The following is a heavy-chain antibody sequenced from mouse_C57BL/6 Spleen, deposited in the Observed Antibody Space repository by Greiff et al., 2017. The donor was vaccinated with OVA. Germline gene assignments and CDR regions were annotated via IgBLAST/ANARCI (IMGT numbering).Heavy chain of an antibody. CDR2: IDPSDSYT. D-gene: IGHD1-1*01. Sequence: VQLQQPGAELVRPGPSVKLSCKASGYTFTSYWMHWVKQRPGQGLEWIGVIDPSDSYTNYNQKFKGKATLTVDTSSSTAYMQLSSLTSEDSAVYYCAREGVVARGDYWGQGTTLTVSS. J-gene: IGHJ2*01. V-gene: IGHV1-59*01. CDR1: GYTFTSYW. CDR3: AREGVVARGDY.